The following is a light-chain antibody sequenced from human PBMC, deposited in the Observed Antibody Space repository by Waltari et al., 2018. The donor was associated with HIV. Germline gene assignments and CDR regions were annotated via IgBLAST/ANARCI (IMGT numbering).Light chain of an antibody. J-gene: IGKJ3*01. Sequence: IVLTQSPGTLSLSPGERATLSCRASQSVSSSYLAWYQQKPGQAPRLLISGASSRATGIPDMFSGSGSGTDFTLTISRLEPEDFAVYFCQQYGRSPITFGPGTKVVIK. CDR2: GAS. V-gene: IGKV3-20*01. CDR3: QQYGRSPIT. CDR1: QSVSSSY.